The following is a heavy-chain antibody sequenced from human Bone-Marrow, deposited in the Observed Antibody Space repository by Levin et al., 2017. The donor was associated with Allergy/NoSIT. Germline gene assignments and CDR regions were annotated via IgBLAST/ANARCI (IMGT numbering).Heavy chain of an antibody. CDR3: AREGTPQSCHY. CDR2: LYYIGNT. J-gene: IGHJ4*01. Sequence: GSLRLSCTVSGGSISRSPYYWVWIRQPPGRGLEWIGSLYYIGNTSYNPSLKSRATISVDTSMNLFSLKFLSLTAAGTAVDDCAREGTPQSCHYWGQGTLVTVSS. V-gene: IGHV4-39*07. CDR1: GGSISRSPYY. D-gene: IGHD1-14*01.